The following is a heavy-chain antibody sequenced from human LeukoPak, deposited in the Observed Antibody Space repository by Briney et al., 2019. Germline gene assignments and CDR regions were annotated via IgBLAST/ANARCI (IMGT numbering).Heavy chain of an antibody. CDR2: ISHSGNT. CDR3: VRDVGQLRSDY. Sequence: SETLSLTCVVSGYSISNDYFWGWIRQVPGKGLEWIGTISHSGNTYCKPSLKSRVTISLDTSKNQFSLKLSSVTAADTAVYYCVRDVGQLRSDYWGQGTLVTVSS. D-gene: IGHD2-2*01. J-gene: IGHJ4*02. V-gene: IGHV4-38-2*02. CDR1: GYSISNDYF.